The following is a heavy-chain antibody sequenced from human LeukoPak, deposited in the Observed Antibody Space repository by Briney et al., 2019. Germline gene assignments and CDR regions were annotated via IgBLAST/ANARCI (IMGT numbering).Heavy chain of an antibody. Sequence: PGGSLRLSCAASGFTFGRYWMTWVRQAPGKGLEWIANINQGGNEKHYVDSVKGRLTIYRDNDKNLLFLQMNSLRAEDTAVYYCAGGPGFLIDYWGQGTLVTVSS. J-gene: IGHJ4*02. V-gene: IGHV3-7*01. CDR1: GFTFGRYW. CDR3: AGGPGFLIDY. D-gene: IGHD3-3*01. CDR2: INQGGNEK.